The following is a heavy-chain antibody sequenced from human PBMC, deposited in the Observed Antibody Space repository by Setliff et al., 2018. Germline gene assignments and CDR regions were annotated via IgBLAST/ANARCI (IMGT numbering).Heavy chain of an antibody. Sequence: GGSLRLSCAASGFTFNIYAMSWVRQAPGKGLEWVSTISNSGSTSYADSVKGRFTISRDNSKSTVFLQMNSLRADDTAVYYCAKLAGIDTWYFHYWGQGTLVTVSS. CDR2: ISNSGST. V-gene: IGHV3-23*01. D-gene: IGHD2-15*01. CDR1: GFTFNIYA. CDR3: AKLAGIDTWYFHY. J-gene: IGHJ4*02.